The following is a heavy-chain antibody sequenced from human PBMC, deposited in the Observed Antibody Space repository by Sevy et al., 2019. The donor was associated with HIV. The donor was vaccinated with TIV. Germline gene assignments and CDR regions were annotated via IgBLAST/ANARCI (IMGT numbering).Heavy chain of an antibody. CDR2: IKGKIYDGTI. CDR1: GFTFSNAW. Sequence: GGSLRLACAASGFTFSNAWMSWVRRAPGKGLEWVGRIKGKIYDGTIDYAAPVKGRFSISRDDSKNTLYLQMNSLKTEDTAVYYCTTASWSQEDYYNYWDQGTLVTVSS. V-gene: IGHV3-15*01. D-gene: IGHD6-13*01. J-gene: IGHJ4*02. CDR3: TTASWSQEDYYNY.